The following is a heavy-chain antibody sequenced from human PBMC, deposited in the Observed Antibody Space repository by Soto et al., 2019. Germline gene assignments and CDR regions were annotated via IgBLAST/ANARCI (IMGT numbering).Heavy chain of an antibody. CDR2: IYYSGST. J-gene: IGHJ4*02. CDR1: GGSISSYY. Sequence: SETLSLTCTFSGGSISSYYWSWIRQPPGKGLEWIGYIYYSGSTNYNPSLKSRVTISVDTSKNQFSLKLSSVTAADTAVYYCARGRRIVPAAFPGYYFDYWGQGTLVTVSS. CDR3: ARGRRIVPAAFPGYYFDY. D-gene: IGHD2-2*01. V-gene: IGHV4-59*01.